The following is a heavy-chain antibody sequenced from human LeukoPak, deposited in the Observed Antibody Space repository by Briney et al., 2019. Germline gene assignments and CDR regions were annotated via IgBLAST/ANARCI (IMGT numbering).Heavy chain of an antibody. D-gene: IGHD2-8*02. CDR3: AREKTSSGTGWLDP. CDR2: MSGSTTFM. Sequence: PGGSLRLSCVASGFTFRSYSMNWVRQAPGKGLEWVASMSGSTTFMYYSDSVKGRFTISRDNVKNSVYLQMNRLRVEDTAIYYCAREKTSSGTGWLDPWGQGTLVTVSS. V-gene: IGHV3-21*01. CDR1: GFTFRSYS. J-gene: IGHJ5*02.